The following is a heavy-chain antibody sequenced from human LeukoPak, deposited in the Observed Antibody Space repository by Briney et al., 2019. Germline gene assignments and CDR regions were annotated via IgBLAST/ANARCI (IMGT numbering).Heavy chain of an antibody. V-gene: IGHV4-34*01. CDR1: GGSISHYY. D-gene: IGHD2-15*01. Sequence: PSETLSLTCAVYGGSISHYYWSWIRQSPGKGLECIGEINHSGSTNYNPSLKSRVTISVDTSKNQFSLKLSSVTAADTAVYYCARSPGKYCSGGSCYQYYFDYWGQGTLVTVSS. CDR3: ARSPGKYCSGGSCYQYYFDY. CDR2: INHSGST. J-gene: IGHJ4*02.